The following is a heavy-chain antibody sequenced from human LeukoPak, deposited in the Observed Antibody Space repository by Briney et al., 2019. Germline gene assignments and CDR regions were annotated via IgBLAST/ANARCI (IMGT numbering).Heavy chain of an antibody. CDR3: ARNLGGNGGSDY. CDR2: LYNSGST. Sequence: SETLSLTCTVSGDSISTYYWSWIRQPPGKGLELIGYLYNSGSTTYNPSLTSRVTISLDTSENQFSLNLSSVTAADTAVYYCARNLGGNGGSDYWGQGTLVTVSS. V-gene: IGHV4-59*01. CDR1: GDSISTYY. D-gene: IGHD5-12*01. J-gene: IGHJ4*02.